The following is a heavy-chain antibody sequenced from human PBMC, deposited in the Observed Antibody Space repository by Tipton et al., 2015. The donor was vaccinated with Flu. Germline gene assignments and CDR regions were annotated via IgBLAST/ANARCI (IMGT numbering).Heavy chain of an antibody. Sequence: TLSLTCTVSGGSLSSYYWSWIRQPAGKGLEWIGRMYTSGSTNYNPSLKSRLTMSVDASKQQFSLKLSSMTAEDTDVYYCARGSGSGNFMIFDFWGQGTLVTVYS. J-gene: IGHJ4*02. CDR2: MYTSGST. D-gene: IGHD3-10*01. V-gene: IGHV4-4*07. CDR1: GGSLSSYY. CDR3: ARGSGSGNFMIFDF.